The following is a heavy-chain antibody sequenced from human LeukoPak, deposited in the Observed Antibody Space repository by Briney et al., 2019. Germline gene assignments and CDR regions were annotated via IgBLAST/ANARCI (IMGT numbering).Heavy chain of an antibody. J-gene: IGHJ3*02. Sequence: GESLKISCKASGFRFTNHWIGWVPQMPGKGLEWMGIIYPGDSDTRYSPSFQGRVTISADKSIDTAYLQWRSLKASDTAMYFCAGHSFDTVDAFDIWGQGTIVTVSA. CDR1: GFRFTNHW. CDR2: IYPGDSDT. D-gene: IGHD3-9*01. CDR3: AGHSFDTVDAFDI. V-gene: IGHV5-51*01.